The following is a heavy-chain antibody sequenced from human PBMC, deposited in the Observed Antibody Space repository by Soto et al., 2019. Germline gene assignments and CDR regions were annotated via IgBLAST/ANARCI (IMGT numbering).Heavy chain of an antibody. CDR1: GFTFSGHA. V-gene: IGHV3-33*01. CDR3: ARDGQGLAPYALDV. J-gene: IGHJ6*02. Sequence: QVQLVESGGGVAQPGRSLRLSCTVSGFTFSGHAMHWVRQAPGKGLEWVTQIWYDGSNKYYAESVKGRFPISRDNSKNTLYLQMNSLRVEDTAVYYCARDGQGLAPYALDVWGQGTSVTVSS. D-gene: IGHD6-19*01. CDR2: IWYDGSNK.